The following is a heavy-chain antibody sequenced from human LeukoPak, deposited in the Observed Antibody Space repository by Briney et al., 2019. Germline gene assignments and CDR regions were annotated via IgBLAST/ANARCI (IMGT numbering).Heavy chain of an antibody. J-gene: IGHJ4*02. CDR1: GFTFSSYA. D-gene: IGHD1-26*01. CDR3: ARDPRGSLYYFDY. CDR2: ISYDGTNK. Sequence: GGSLRLSCAASGFTFSSYAMHWVRQAPGKGLEWVAVISYDGTNKNYADSVKGRFTISRDNSKNTVYLQMNSLRVEDAAVYYCARDPRGSLYYFDYWGQGTLVTVSP. V-gene: IGHV3-30-3*01.